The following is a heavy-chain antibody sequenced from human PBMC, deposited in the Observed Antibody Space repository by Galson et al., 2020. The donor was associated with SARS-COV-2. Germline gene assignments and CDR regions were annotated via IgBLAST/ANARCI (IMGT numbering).Heavy chain of an antibody. J-gene: IGHJ6*02. CDR3: ARDSVVVVTAATSYYYGMDV. CDR2: ISSSGSTI. D-gene: IGHD2-21*02. CDR1: GFTFSDYY. V-gene: IGHV3-11*01. Sequence: KIGESLKISCAASGFTFSDYYMSWIRQAPGKGLEWVSYISSSGSTIYYADSVKGRFTISRDNAKNSLYLQMNSLRAEDTAVYYFARDSVVVVTAATSYYYGMDVWGQGTTVTVSS.